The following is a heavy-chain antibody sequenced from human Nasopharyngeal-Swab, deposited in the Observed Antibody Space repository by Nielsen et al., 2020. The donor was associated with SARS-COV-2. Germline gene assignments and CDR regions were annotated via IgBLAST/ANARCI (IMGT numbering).Heavy chain of an antibody. V-gene: IGHV3-30*03. J-gene: IGHJ4*02. CDR1: GFTFSSYG. CDR2: MSHDGTDE. Sequence: GESLKISCATSGFTFSSYGMHWARQAPGKGLEWVALMSHDGTDERYADSVKGRFTISRDYSQNTLNLQMNSLRPEDTAVYYCVRDSALKWELLYWGQGTLVTVSS. D-gene: IGHD1-26*01. CDR3: VRDSALKWELLY.